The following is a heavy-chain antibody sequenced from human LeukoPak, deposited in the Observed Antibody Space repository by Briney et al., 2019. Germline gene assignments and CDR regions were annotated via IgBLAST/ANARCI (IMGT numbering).Heavy chain of an antibody. J-gene: IGHJ6*02. CDR3: ARGSWEQQLVDPKYYYYGMDV. CDR2: ISSSSSYI. D-gene: IGHD6-13*01. V-gene: IGHV3-21*01. Sequence: GGSLRLSCAASGFTFSSYSMNWVRQAPGKGLEWVSSISSSSSYIYYADSVKGRFTISRDNAKNSLYLQMNSLRAEDTAVYYCARGSWEQQLVDPKYYYYGMDVWGQGTTVTVSS. CDR1: GFTFSSYS.